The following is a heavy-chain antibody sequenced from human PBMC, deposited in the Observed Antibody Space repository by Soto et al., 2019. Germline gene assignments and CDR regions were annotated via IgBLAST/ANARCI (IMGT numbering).Heavy chain of an antibody. D-gene: IGHD3-16*01. V-gene: IGHV1-18*01. Sequence: ASVKVSCKASGYTFTSYGISWVRQAPGQGLEWMGWISAYNGNTNYAQKLQGQVTISADKSISTAYLQWSSLKASDTAMYYCATGLRPDVYYYGMDVWGQGTTVTVSS. J-gene: IGHJ6*02. CDR2: ISAYNGNT. CDR1: GYTFTSYG. CDR3: ATGLRPDVYYYGMDV.